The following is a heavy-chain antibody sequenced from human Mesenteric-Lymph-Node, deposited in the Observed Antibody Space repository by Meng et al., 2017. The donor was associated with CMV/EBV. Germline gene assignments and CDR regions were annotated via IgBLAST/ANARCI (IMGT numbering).Heavy chain of an antibody. D-gene: IGHD3-10*01. J-gene: IGHJ6*02. Sequence: SVKVSCKASGGTFSSYAISWVRQAPGQGLEWMGGIIPNFATTYAQKFQGRVTNNTDESTTTVNILLPSLRSEDTAVYYCARGNYYRSGTSYYGVVIWGQETTVTVSS. CDR2: IIPNFATT. CDR1: GGTFSSYA. CDR3: ARGNYYRSGTSYYGVVI. V-gene: IGHV1-69*05.